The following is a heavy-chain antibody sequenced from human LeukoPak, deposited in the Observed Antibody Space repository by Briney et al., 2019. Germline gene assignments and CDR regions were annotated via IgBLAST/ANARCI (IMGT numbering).Heavy chain of an antibody. CDR2: INPNSGGI. Sequence: ASVKVSCKSSGYTFTGYYMHWVRQAPGQGLEWMGWINPNSGGINYAQDFQGRVTMTRDTSISTAYMELSRLRSDDTAMFYCARGYGDYIDYWGQGTLVTVSS. D-gene: IGHD4-17*01. CDR3: ARGYGDYIDY. J-gene: IGHJ4*02. CDR1: GYTFTGYY. V-gene: IGHV1-2*02.